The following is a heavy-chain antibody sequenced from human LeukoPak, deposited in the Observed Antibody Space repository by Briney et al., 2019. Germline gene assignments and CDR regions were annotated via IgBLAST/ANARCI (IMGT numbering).Heavy chain of an antibody. Sequence: HPGGSLRLSCAASGNYWMHWVRQAPGKGLVWVSHINSDGSWTSYADSVEGRFTISKDNAKNTVYLQMNNLRAEDTAVYYCVSFYETYWGRGTLVTVSS. CDR2: INSDGSWT. D-gene: IGHD2-2*01. CDR1: GNYW. V-gene: IGHV3-74*01. CDR3: VSFYETY. J-gene: IGHJ4*02.